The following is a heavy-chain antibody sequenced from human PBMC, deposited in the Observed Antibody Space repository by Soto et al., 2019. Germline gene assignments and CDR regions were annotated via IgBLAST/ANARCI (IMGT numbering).Heavy chain of an antibody. CDR1: GYSFSSYW. CDR2: IYPGDSDS. D-gene: IGHD3-22*01. V-gene: IGHV5-51*01. Sequence: GESLKISCKGSGYSFSSYWIGWVRQMPGKGLEWMGIIYPGDSDSKYSPSFQGQVTISADRSINTAFLKWSSLKASDTATYYCARVLDRTISRYYYYGMDVWGQGTTVTAP. CDR3: ARVLDRTISRYYYYGMDV. J-gene: IGHJ6*02.